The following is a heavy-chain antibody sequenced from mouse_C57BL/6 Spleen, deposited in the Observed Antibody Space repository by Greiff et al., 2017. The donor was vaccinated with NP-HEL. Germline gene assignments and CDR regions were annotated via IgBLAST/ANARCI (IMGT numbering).Heavy chain of an antibody. V-gene: IGHV2-2*01. CDR2: IWSGGST. J-gene: IGHJ1*03. Sequence: VMLVESGPGLVQPSQSLSITCTVSGFSLTSYGVHWVRQSPGKGLEWLGVIWSGGSTDYNAAFISRLSISKDNSKSQVFFKMNSLQADDTAIYYCDREGMITIPYGYFDVWGTGTTVTVSS. CDR3: DREGMITIPYGYFDV. D-gene: IGHD2-4*01. CDR1: GFSLTSYG.